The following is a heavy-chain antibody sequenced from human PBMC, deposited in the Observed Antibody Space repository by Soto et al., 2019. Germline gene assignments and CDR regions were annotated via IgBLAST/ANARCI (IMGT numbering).Heavy chain of an antibody. CDR3: ARVMTAHYYGMDV. D-gene: IGHD2-8*01. CDR2: IKQDGSEK. J-gene: IGHJ6*02. V-gene: IGHV3-7*05. Sequence: GGSLRLSCAASGFTFSSYWMSWVRQAPGKGLEWVANIKQDGSEKYYVDSVKGRFTISRDNAKNSLYLQMNSLRAEDTAVYYCARVMTAHYYGMDVWGQGTTVTVSS. CDR1: GFTFSSYW.